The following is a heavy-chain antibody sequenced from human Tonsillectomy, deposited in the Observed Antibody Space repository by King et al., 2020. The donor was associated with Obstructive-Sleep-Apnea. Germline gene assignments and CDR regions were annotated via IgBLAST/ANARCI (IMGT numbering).Heavy chain of an antibody. V-gene: IGHV4-39*01. CDR1: GGSISSSSYF. D-gene: IGHD2-2*01. J-gene: IGHJ4*02. Sequence: LQLQESGPGLVKPSETLSLTCTVSGGSISSSSYFWDWIRQPPGKGLEWIGSFYYSGSTYYNPSLKSRVTISVDTSKNQFSLRLSSVTAADTAVYYCAGQTGETPAAPLDYWGQGTLVTVSS. CDR2: FYYSGST. CDR3: AGQTGETPAAPLDY.